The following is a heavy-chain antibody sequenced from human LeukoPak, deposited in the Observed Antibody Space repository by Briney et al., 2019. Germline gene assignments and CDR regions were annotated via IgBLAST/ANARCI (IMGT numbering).Heavy chain of an antibody. D-gene: IGHD3-22*01. V-gene: IGHV1-18*01. CDR1: GYSFTSYG. CDR2: ISAYNGNT. CDR3: ARDHYYDTSGYDC. J-gene: IGHJ4*02. Sequence: ASVKVSCKASGYSFTSYGITWVRQAPGQGPEWMGWISAYNGNTKYAQKLQGRVTMTTDSSTTTAYMELRSQRSDDTAVYYCARDHYYDTSGYDCWGQGTLVTVSS.